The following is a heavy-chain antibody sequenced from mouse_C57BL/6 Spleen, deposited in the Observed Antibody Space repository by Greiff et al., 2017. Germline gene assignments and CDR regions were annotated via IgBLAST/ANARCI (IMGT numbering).Heavy chain of an antibody. CDR1: GFTFSDYY. J-gene: IGHJ1*03. Sequence: EVKLMESEGGLVQPGSSMKLSCTASGFTFSDYYMAWVRQVPEKGLEWVANINYDGSSTYYLDSLTSRFIISRDNAKNILYLQMSSLKSEDTATYYCARDQWYFDVWGTGTTVTVSS. CDR2: INYDGSST. V-gene: IGHV5-16*01. CDR3: ARDQWYFDV.